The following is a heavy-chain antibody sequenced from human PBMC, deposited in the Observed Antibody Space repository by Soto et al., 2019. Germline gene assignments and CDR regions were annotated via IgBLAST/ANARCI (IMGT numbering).Heavy chain of an antibody. CDR3: ARDARGDEAPMDY. D-gene: IGHD3-16*01. V-gene: IGHV1-2*04. CDR2: INPNSGGT. J-gene: IGHJ4*02. CDR1: GDAFAGNY. Sequence: APVEVCWEASGDAFAGNYRRWARQAPGQGLEWMGWINPNSGGTNYAQKFQGWVTMTRDTSISTAYMELIMLRSDDTAVYYCARDARGDEAPMDYWGQGTLVTVSS.